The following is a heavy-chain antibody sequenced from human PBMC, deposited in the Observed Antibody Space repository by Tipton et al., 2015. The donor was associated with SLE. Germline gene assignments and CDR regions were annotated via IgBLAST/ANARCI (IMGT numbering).Heavy chain of an antibody. J-gene: IGHJ4*02. CDR2: IYYSGST. CDR3: ARHNTLYGSGSYYAYYFDY. D-gene: IGHD3-10*01. Sequence: TLSLTCTVSGGSISSYYWSWIRQPPGKGLEWIGYIYYSGSTNYNPSLKSRVTISVDTSKNQFSLKLSSVTAADTAVYYCARHNTLYGSGSYYAYYFDYWGQGTLVTVSS. V-gene: IGHV4-59*08. CDR1: GGSISSYY.